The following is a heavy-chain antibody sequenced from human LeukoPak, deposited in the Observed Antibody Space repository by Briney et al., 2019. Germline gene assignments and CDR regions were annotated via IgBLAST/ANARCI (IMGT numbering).Heavy chain of an antibody. CDR1: GFTFTNHP. J-gene: IGHJ4*02. D-gene: IGHD2-2*02. CDR2: IGGDGVA. V-gene: IGHV3-69-1*01. Sequence: GGSLRLSCTASGFTFTNHPMNWVRQAPGKGLEWVSYIGGDGVAFYADSVKGRFTMSKDDARKSLYLQMSSLRVEDTALYYCAKDRANWAIDDWGQGTQVTVSS. CDR3: AKDRANWAIDD.